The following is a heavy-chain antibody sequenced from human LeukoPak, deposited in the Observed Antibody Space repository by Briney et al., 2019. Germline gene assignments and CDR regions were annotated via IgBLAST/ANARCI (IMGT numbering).Heavy chain of an antibody. J-gene: IGHJ5*02. V-gene: IGHV3-23*01. CDR3: VREAGYCASVCLKTNWFDP. CDR1: GFPFRNHA. Sequence: PGGSLRLSCAASGFPFRNHAMSRVRQPPGKGLEGVSAISNGKTYYADSVRGRFTISRDDSKNMVYLQMNSLRVEDTARYYCVREAGYCASVCLKTNWFDPWGQGTLVTVSS. D-gene: IGHD2-15*01. CDR2: ISNGKT.